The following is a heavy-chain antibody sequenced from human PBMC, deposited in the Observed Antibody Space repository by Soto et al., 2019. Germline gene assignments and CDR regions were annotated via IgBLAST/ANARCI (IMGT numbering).Heavy chain of an antibody. CDR2: ISGSGRTI. Sequence: SLRLTLAASGFIFNDEDMTWIRQAPGKGLEWVSYISGSGRTIYYADSVKGRSTISRDNAKNALYLQMNSLRAEDTAVYYCARYSFGYADVWAQGTTVAVSS. J-gene: IGHJ6*02. CDR1: GFIFNDED. D-gene: IGHD5-18*01. V-gene: IGHV3-11*01. CDR3: ARYSFGYADV.